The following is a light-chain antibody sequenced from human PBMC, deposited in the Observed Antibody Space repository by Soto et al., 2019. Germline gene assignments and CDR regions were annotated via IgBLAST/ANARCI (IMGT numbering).Light chain of an antibody. CDR1: QSVSTR. J-gene: IGKJ1*01. V-gene: IGKV1-5*02. Sequence: DIQMTQSPSSLSASVGDRVTIICRASQSVSTRLAWYQQKPGKAPKVLIYDASSWAGGVPSRFTGSGSGTEFTLTISSLQPDDVATYYCQQYNAYSPWTFGQGTKVDI. CDR3: QQYNAYSPWT. CDR2: DAS.